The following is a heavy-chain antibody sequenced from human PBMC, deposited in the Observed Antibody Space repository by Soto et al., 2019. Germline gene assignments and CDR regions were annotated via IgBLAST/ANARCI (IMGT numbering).Heavy chain of an antibody. J-gene: IGHJ5*02. V-gene: IGHV4-34*01. CDR1: GGSFNGYY. D-gene: IGHD2-2*01. CDR3: ARNGCSSTSCYGPTNWFDP. Sequence: QVQLQQWGAGLLKPSETLSLTCAVYGGSFNGYYWSWIRQPPGKGLEWIGEINHSGSTNYNPSLKSRVTISVDTSKNQFSLKLSSVTAADTAVYYCARNGCSSTSCYGPTNWFDPWGQGTLVTVS. CDR2: INHSGST.